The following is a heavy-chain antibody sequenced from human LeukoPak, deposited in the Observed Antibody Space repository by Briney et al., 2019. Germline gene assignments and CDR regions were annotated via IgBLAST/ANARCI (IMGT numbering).Heavy chain of an antibody. CDR1: GLSFSRDW. J-gene: IGHJ5*02. V-gene: IGHV3-7*01. CDR3: ARDYRGWFDP. CDR2: IGQDGSEK. Sequence: GGSLRLSCAGSGLSFSRDWMTWVRQAPGKGLEWVANIGQDGSEKYYVDSVKGRFTISRDNTKNSLYLQMNSLGVEDTAVYYCARDYRGWFDPWGQGTLVTVSS. D-gene: IGHD4-11*01.